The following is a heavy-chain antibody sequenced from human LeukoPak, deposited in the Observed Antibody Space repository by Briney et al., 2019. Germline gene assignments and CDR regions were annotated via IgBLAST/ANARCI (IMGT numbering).Heavy chain of an antibody. D-gene: IGHD3-22*01. Sequence: PGGSLRLSCAASGFPFRNYAMSWVRQAPGKGLEWVSVISGRGGSTYYGDSVKGRFTISRDNSKNTLYLQMNSLRAEDTAVYYCAEGAGFYYDSSGYYRYLDFWGQGTLVSVSS. CDR2: ISGRGGST. J-gene: IGHJ4*02. CDR1: GFPFRNYA. V-gene: IGHV3-23*01. CDR3: AEGAGFYYDSSGYYRYLDF.